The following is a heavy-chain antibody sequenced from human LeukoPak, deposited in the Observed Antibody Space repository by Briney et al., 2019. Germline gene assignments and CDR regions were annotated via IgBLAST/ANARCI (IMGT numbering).Heavy chain of an antibody. CDR2: IKQDGSEK. J-gene: IGHJ4*02. D-gene: IGHD3-22*01. CDR3: ARLGMYYYDSVDY. V-gene: IGHV3-7*01. CDR1: GFTFSSYW. Sequence: GGSLRLSCAASGFTFSSYWMSWVRQAPGKGLEWVANIKQDGSEKYYVDSVKGRFTISRDNAKNSLYLQMNSLRAEDTAVYYCARLGMYYYDSVDYWGQGTLVTVSS.